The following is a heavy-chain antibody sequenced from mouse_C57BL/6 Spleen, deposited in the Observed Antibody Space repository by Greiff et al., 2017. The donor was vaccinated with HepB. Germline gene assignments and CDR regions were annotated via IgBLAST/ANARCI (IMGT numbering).Heavy chain of an antibody. CDR2: INPNNGGT. CDR1: GYTFTDYY. Sequence: VQLQQSGPELVKPGASVKISCKASGYTFTDYYMNWVKQSHGKSLEWIGDINPNNGGTSYNQKFKGKATLTVDKSSSTAYMELRSLTSEDSAVYYCARGGYAMDYWGLGTSVTVSS. J-gene: IGHJ4*01. CDR3: ARGGYAMDY. V-gene: IGHV1-26*01.